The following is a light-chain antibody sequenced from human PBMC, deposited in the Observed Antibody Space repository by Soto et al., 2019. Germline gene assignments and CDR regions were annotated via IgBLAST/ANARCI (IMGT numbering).Light chain of an antibody. V-gene: IGKV3-11*01. J-gene: IGKJ5*01. CDR2: DAS. CDR1: QSVSSY. Sequence: PGERATLSCMAGQSVSSYLAWYQQKPGQAPRLLIYDASNRATGIPARFSGSGSGTDFTLTISSLEPEDFAVYYCQQRSNWPPITFGQGTRLEIK. CDR3: QQRSNWPPIT.